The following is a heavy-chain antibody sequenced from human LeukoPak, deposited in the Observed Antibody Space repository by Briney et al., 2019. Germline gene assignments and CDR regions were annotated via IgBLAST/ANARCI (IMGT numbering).Heavy chain of an antibody. V-gene: IGHV3-30*04. J-gene: IGHJ3*02. D-gene: IGHD6-19*01. CDR3: AKDRGGWAYQDALDM. CDR2: LSYEGSNK. CDR1: GFTFSTYI. Sequence: GGSLRLSCAASGFTFSTYIMHWVRHAPGKGLEWVALLSYEGSNKYYADSGKGGCTMSTDNSHSIYLQMNSLRAEDTAVYYCAKDRGGWAYQDALDMWGQGTRVSVSS.